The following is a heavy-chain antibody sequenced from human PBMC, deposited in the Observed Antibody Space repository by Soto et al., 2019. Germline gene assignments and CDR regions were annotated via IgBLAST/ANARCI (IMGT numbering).Heavy chain of an antibody. CDR1: GYTFTSSD. CDR2: VNPSGGST. J-gene: IGHJ4*02. D-gene: IGHD4-4*01. V-gene: IGHV1-46*03. CDR3: ARDPPDSRAFDY. Sequence: ASVQVSCKATGYTFTSSDMHLVRRAPVQGLEWMGIVNPSGGSTRYAQRFQGRVTMTRDTSTSTVYMELSSVRSEDTAVYYCARDPPDSRAFDYWGQGTLVTVSS.